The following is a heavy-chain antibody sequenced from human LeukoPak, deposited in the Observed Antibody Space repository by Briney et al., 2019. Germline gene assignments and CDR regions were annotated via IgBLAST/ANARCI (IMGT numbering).Heavy chain of an antibody. D-gene: IGHD3-3*01. V-gene: IGHV1-46*01. CDR3: AREEGLRDFWSGYYTFFDY. CDR1: GYTFTSYY. Sequence: GASVKVSCKASGYTFTSYYMHWVRQAPGQGLEWMGIINPSGGSTSYAQKFQGRVTMTRDTSTSTVYMELSSLRSEDTAVYYCAREEGLRDFWSGYYTFFDYWGQGTLVTVSS. J-gene: IGHJ4*02. CDR2: INPSGGST.